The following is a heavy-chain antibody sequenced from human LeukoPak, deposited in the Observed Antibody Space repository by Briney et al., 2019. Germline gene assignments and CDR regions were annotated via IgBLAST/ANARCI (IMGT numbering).Heavy chain of an antibody. D-gene: IGHD3-10*01. CDR3: ARSYGSGSYVWFDP. Sequence: SETLSLTCTVSGGSISSYYWSWIRQPPGKGLEWIGEINHSGSTNYNPSLKSRVTISVDTSKNQFSLKLSSVIAADTAVYYCARSYGSGSYVWFDPWGQGTLVTVSS. V-gene: IGHV4-34*01. CDR1: GGSISSYY. CDR2: INHSGST. J-gene: IGHJ5*02.